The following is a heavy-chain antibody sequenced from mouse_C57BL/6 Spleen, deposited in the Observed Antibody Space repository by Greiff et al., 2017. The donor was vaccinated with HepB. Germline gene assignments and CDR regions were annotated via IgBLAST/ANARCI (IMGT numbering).Heavy chain of an antibody. Sequence: VQLQQSGPELVKPGASVKISCKASGYAFSSSWMNWVKQRPGKGLEWIGRIYPGDGDTNYNGKFKGKATLTADKSSSTAYMQLSSLTSEDSAVYFGARFGYTGYFDVWGTGTTVTVSS. CDR2: IYPGDGDT. CDR1: GYAFSSSW. J-gene: IGHJ1*03. V-gene: IGHV1-82*01. CDR3: ARFGYTGYFDV. D-gene: IGHD2-2*01.